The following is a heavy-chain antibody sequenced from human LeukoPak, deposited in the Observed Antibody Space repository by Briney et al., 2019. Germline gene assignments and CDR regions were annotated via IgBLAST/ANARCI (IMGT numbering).Heavy chain of an antibody. CDR3: ARGGRITIFGVVTPPYYYYGMDV. V-gene: IGHV4-61*01. Sequence: PSETLSLTCTVSGGSVSSGSYYWSWIRQPPGKGLEWIGYIYYSESTNYNPSLKSRVTISVDTSKNQFSLKLSSVTAADTAVYYCARGGRITIFGVVTPPYYYYGMDVWGQGTTVTVSS. D-gene: IGHD3-3*01. J-gene: IGHJ6*02. CDR1: GGSVSSGSYY. CDR2: IYYSEST.